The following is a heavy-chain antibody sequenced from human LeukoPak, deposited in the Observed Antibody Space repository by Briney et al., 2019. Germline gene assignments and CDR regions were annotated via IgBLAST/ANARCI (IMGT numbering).Heavy chain of an antibody. CDR3: ARDRGLLYGSSGCLDS. Sequence: ASVKVSCKASGYTFTSYYMHWVRQAPGQGLEWMGLNNPSSGTTSYAQKFQGRVTMTRDTSTSTVYMELSSLTSEDTAVYYRARDRGLLYGSSGCLDSWGQGTLVTVSS. CDR2: NNPSSGTT. D-gene: IGHD6-19*01. V-gene: IGHV1-46*01. CDR1: GYTFTSYY. J-gene: IGHJ4*02.